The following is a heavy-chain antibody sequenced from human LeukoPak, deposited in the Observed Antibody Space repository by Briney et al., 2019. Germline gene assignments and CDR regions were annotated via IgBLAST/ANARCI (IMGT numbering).Heavy chain of an antibody. CDR1: GFTFSSYG. V-gene: IGHV3-21*01. CDR2: ISSSSSYI. Sequence: PGGSLRLSCAASGFTFSSYGMNWVRQAPGKGLEWVSSISSSSSYIYYADSVKGRFTISRDNAKNSLYLQMNSLRAEDTAVYYCARDPLGRYSSSPYHLDYWGQGTLVTVSS. J-gene: IGHJ4*02. D-gene: IGHD6-13*01. CDR3: ARDPLGRYSSSPYHLDY.